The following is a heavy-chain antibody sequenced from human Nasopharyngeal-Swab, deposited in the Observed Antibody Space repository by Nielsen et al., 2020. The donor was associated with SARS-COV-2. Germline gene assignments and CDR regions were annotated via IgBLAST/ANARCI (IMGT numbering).Heavy chain of an antibody. J-gene: IGHJ4*02. CDR3: AREGSSSIVGATFFDY. CDR1: GFTFSTYN. D-gene: IGHD1-26*01. V-gene: IGHV3-21*01. Sequence: GESLKISCAASGFTFSTYNMNWVRQAPGKGLEWVSSISSSSSYIYYADSVKGRFTISRDNAKNSLYLQMNSLRAEDTAVYYCAREGSSSIVGATFFDYWGQGTLGTVSS. CDR2: ISSSSSYI.